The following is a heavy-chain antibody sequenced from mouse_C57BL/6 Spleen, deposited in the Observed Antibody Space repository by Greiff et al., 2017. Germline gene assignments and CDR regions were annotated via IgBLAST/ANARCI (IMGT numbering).Heavy chain of an antibody. Sequence: VQLQQPGAELVMPGASVKLSCKASGYTFTSYWMHWVKQRPGQGLEWIGEIDPSDSYTNYNQKFKGKSTLTVDKSSSTAYMQLSSLTSEDSAVYYCARGYDGYAMDDWGQGTSVTVSS. V-gene: IGHV1-69*01. D-gene: IGHD2-14*01. CDR3: ARGYDGYAMDD. CDR1: GYTFTSYW. CDR2: IDPSDSYT. J-gene: IGHJ4*01.